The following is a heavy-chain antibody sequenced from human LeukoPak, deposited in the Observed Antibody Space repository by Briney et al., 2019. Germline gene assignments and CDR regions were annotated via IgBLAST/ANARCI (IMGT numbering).Heavy chain of an antibody. CDR2: ISYDGSNK. D-gene: IGHD1-26*01. CDR1: GFTFSSYA. V-gene: IGHV3-30-3*01. J-gene: IGHJ4*02. CDR3: ARGETVGATPLFGY. Sequence: PGRSLRLSCAASGFTFSSYAMPWVRQAPGKGLEWVAVISYDGSNKYYADSVKGRFTISRDNSKNTLYLQMNSLRAEDTAVYYCARGETVGATPLFGYWGQGTLVTVSS.